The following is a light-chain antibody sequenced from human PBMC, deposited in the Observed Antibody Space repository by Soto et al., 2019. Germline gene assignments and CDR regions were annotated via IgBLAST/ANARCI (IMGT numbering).Light chain of an antibody. Sequence: EIVLTQSPGTLSLSPGEGATLSCRASQSVPKNYLGWYKQKTGQAPRLLIYDVSNRATDVPDRFSGSGSETDFNLTISGREAEDFEVYYCQQYATDPLTFGGGTKLEIK. V-gene: IGKV3-20*01. CDR1: QSVPKNY. CDR2: DVS. CDR3: QQYATDPLT. J-gene: IGKJ4*01.